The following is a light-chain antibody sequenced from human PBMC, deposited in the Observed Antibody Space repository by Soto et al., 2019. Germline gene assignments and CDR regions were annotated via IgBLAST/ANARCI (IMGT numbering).Light chain of an antibody. V-gene: IGKV1-5*03. CDR2: KAS. Sequence: DIQMTQSPSTLSASVGDIVTITCRASQSISSWLAWYQQKPGKAPKLLIYKASTLESEVPSRFSGSGSGTEFTLTISSLQPDDFATYYCQQYNAYSLTCGQGTKVEIK. CDR3: QQYNAYSLT. J-gene: IGKJ1*01. CDR1: QSISSW.